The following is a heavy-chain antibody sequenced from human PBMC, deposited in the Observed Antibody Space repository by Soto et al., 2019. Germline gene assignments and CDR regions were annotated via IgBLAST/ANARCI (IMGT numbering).Heavy chain of an antibody. V-gene: IGHV3-7*03. CDR3: AREGVGGTSYFDY. Sequence: EVQLVESGGGLVQPGGSLRLSCAASGFTFSSYWMSWVRQAPGKGLEWVANIKQDGSEKYYVDSVKGRFTISRDNAKNSLYLQMNSLRAEDTAVYYCAREGVGGTSYFDYWGQGALVTVSS. CDR2: IKQDGSEK. J-gene: IGHJ4*02. D-gene: IGHD2-2*01. CDR1: GFTFSSYW.